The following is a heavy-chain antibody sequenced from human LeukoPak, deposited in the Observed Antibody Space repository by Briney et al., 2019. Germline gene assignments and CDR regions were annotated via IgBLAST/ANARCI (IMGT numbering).Heavy chain of an antibody. CDR2: INPNSGGT. Sequence: GESLKISCKASGYTFTGYYMHWVRQAPGQGLEWMGWINPNSGGTNYAQKFQGRVTMTRDTSISTAYMELSRLRSDDTAVYYCASLLKRCTSCSRLGYWGQGTLVTVSS. V-gene: IGHV1-2*02. CDR1: GYTFTGYY. J-gene: IGHJ4*02. CDR3: ASLLKRCTSCSRLGY. D-gene: IGHD2-2*01.